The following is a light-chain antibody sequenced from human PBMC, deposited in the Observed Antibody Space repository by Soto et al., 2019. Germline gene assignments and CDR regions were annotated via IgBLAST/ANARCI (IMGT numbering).Light chain of an antibody. J-gene: IGLJ2*01. V-gene: IGLV1-51*01. CDR3: GTWDSSLSAEI. Sequence: QTVVTQPPSVSAAPGQMVTISCSGSSSNIGNNYVSWYRQLPGTAPKLLIYDNNKRPSGIPDRFSGSKSGTSATLGITGLQTGDEADYYCGTWDSSLSAEIFGGGTQLTVL. CDR1: SSNIGNNY. CDR2: DNN.